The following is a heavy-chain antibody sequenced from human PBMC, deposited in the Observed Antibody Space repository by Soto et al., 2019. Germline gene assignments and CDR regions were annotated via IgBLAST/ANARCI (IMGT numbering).Heavy chain of an antibody. D-gene: IGHD5-18*01. CDR2: INPNSGGT. CDR1: GYTFTGYY. J-gene: IGHJ6*01. CDR3: ARGLGDTAMSLGVYYDGIGV. V-gene: IGHV1-2*02. Sequence: ASVKVSCKASGYTFTGYYMHWVRQAPGQGLEWMGWINPNSGGTNYAQKCQGRVTMTRDTSISTAYMELSRLRSDDTAVYYCARGLGDTAMSLGVYYDGIGVRGQGSRVTVAS.